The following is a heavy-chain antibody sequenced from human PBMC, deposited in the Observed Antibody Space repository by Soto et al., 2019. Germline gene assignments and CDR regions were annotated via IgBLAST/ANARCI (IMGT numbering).Heavy chain of an antibody. CDR2: IIPIFGTA. Sequence: QVQLVQSGAEVKKPGSSVKVSCKASGGTFSSYAISWVRQAPGQGLEWMGGIIPIFGTANYAQKFQGRVTITADESMSTAYMELSSLRSEDTAVYYCATAPGVYDSSGYYYDAVDYWGQGTLVTVSS. CDR1: GGTFSSYA. D-gene: IGHD3-22*01. CDR3: ATAPGVYDSSGYYYDAVDY. V-gene: IGHV1-69*01. J-gene: IGHJ4*02.